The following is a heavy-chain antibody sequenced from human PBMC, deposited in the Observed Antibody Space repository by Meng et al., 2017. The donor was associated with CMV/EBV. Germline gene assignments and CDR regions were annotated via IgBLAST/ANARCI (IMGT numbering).Heavy chain of an antibody. CDR2: IRYDGSNK. CDR1: GFTFSSYG. CDR3: AKARGTSPVLGYGMDV. V-gene: IGHV3-30*02. J-gene: IGHJ6*02. Sequence: GGPLRLSCAASGFTFSSYGMHWVRQAPGKGLEWVAFIRYDGSNKYYADSVKGRFTISRDNSKNTLYLQMNSLRAEDTAVYYCAKARGTSPVLGYGMDVWGQGTPVTVSS. D-gene: IGHD2-8*01.